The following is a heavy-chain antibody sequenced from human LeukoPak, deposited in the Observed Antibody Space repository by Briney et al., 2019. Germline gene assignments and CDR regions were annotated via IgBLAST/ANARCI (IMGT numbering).Heavy chain of an antibody. CDR1: GGSISSYY. CDR3: ARTRTTPPHYYYYYMDV. J-gene: IGHJ6*03. D-gene: IGHD4-11*01. Sequence: SETLSLTCTVSGGSISSYYWSWIRQPPGKGLEWIGYIYYSGSTYYNPSLKSRVTISVDTSKNQFSLKLSSVTAADTAVYYCARTRTTPPHYYYYYMDVWGKGTTVTVSS. V-gene: IGHV4-30-4*08. CDR2: IYYSGST.